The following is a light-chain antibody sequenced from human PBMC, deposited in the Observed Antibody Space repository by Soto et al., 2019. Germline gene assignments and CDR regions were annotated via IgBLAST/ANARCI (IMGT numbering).Light chain of an antibody. J-gene: IGKJ2*01. CDR1: QTVLDSSNNRDY. CDR2: WAS. V-gene: IGKV4-1*01. Sequence: DIVMTQSPDSLAVSLGERATINCKSSQTVLDSSNNRDYLTWYQQKPGQPPKLLIYWASTREFGVPDRFSGSGSGTDFTLTISSLQAEDVAVYDCQQYDSSSPTFGQGTKLEIK. CDR3: QQYDSSSPT.